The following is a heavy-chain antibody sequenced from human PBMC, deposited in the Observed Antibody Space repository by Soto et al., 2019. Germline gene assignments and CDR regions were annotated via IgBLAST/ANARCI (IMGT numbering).Heavy chain of an antibody. D-gene: IGHD2-21*01. Sequence: PSETLSLTCAVSGGSISSGGYSWSWIRQPPGKGLESIGYIYHSGSTYYSPSLKSRVTISVDRSKNQFSLKLSSVTAANTAVYYCASRPPLAYWGRGTLVTVSS. J-gene: IGHJ4*02. CDR1: GGSISSGGYS. CDR2: IYHSGST. V-gene: IGHV4-30-2*01. CDR3: ASRPPLAY.